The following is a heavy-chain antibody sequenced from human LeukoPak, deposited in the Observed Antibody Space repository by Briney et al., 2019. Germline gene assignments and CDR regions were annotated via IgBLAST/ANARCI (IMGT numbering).Heavy chain of an antibody. V-gene: IGHV3-30*18. Sequence: PGRSLRLSCAASGFTFSSYGMHWVRQAPGKGLEWVAVISYDGSNKYYADSVKGRFTISRDNSKNTLYLQMNSLRAEDTAVYYCAKEYGDYVRSYFDYWGQGTLVTVSS. J-gene: IGHJ4*02. D-gene: IGHD4-17*01. CDR3: AKEYGDYVRSYFDY. CDR2: ISYDGSNK. CDR1: GFTFSSYG.